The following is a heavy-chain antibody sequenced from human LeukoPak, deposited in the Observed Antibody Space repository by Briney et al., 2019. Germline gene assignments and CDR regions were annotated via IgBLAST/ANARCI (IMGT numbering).Heavy chain of an antibody. D-gene: IGHD4/OR15-4a*01. CDR3: AKVPLTVLIREGY. J-gene: IGHJ4*02. V-gene: IGHV3-30*02. Sequence: GGSLRLSCAASGFTFSSYGMHWVRQAPGKGLEWVAFIRYDGSNKYYADSVKGRFTISRDNSKNTLYLQMNSLRAEDTAVYYCAKVPLTVLIREGYWGQGTLVTVSS. CDR1: GFTFSSYG. CDR2: IRYDGSNK.